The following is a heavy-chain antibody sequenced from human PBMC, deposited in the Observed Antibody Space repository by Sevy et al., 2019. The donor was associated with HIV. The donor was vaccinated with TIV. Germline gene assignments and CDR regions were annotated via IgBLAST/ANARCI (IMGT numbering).Heavy chain of an antibody. Sequence: SETLSLTCTVSGGSISSYYWSWIRQPPGKGLEWIGYIYYSGSTNYNPSLKSRVTISVDTSKNQCSLKLSSVAAADTAVYYCARARSGYDLYYFDYWGQGTLVTVSS. J-gene: IGHJ4*02. CDR3: ARARSGYDLYYFDY. V-gene: IGHV4-59*01. CDR2: IYYSGST. D-gene: IGHD5-12*01. CDR1: GGSISSYY.